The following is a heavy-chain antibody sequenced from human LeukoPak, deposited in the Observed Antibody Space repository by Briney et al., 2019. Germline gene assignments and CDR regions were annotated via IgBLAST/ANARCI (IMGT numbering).Heavy chain of an antibody. CDR2: IKQVGSER. Sequence: GGSLRLSCAVSGFTFSIYWMSWVRHAPGKGLEWVANIKQVGSERYYVDSVKGRFAIYRDNAKNSLYLQMNSLRAEDTAVYYCASAYYGDYEGFANLNFWGQGTLVTVSS. D-gene: IGHD4-17*01. J-gene: IGHJ4*02. CDR1: GFTFSIYW. CDR3: ASAYYGDYEGFANLNF. V-gene: IGHV3-7*01.